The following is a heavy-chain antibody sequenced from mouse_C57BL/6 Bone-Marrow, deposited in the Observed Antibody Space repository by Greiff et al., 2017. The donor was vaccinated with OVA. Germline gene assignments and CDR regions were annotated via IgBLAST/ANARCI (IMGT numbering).Heavy chain of an antibody. V-gene: IGHV5-12*01. J-gene: IGHJ1*03. CDR3: ARLGWYFDV. CDR1: GFTFSDYY. Sequence: VQLKESGGGLVQPGGSLKLSCAASGFTFSDYYMYWVRQTPEKRLEWVAYISNGGGSTYYPDTVKGRFTISRDNAKNTLYLQMSRLKSEDTVMYYCARLGWYFDVWGTGTTVTVSS. CDR2: ISNGGGST.